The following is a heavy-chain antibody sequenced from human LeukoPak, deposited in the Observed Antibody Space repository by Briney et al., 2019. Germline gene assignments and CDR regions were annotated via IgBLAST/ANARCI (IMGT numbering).Heavy chain of an antibody. V-gene: IGHV3-15*07. CDR3: TTDLGDF. CDR2: IKSTTDGGTT. J-gene: IGHJ4*02. D-gene: IGHD7-27*01. CDR1: GFTFTDAW. Sequence: GGSLRLSCAASGFTFTDAWMNWVRQAPGKGLEWVGRIKSTTDGGTTDYAAPVKGRFTISRDDSKNTLYLQMNTLRTTDTAVYYCTTDLGDFWGQGTLVTVSS.